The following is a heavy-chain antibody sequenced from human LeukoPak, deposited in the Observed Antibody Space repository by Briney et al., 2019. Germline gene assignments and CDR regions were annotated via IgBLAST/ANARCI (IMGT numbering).Heavy chain of an antibody. J-gene: IGHJ6*02. D-gene: IGHD4-11*01. CDR3: AKAQGVDYNGFGADGMDV. V-gene: IGHV3-9*01. CDR2: ISWNSGSI. Sequence: GGSLRLSCAASGFTFDDYAMHWVRQAPGKGLEWVSGISWNSGSIGYADSVEGRFTISRDNAKNSLYLQMNSLRAEDTALYYCAKAQGVDYNGFGADGMDVWGQGTTVTVSS. CDR1: GFTFDDYA.